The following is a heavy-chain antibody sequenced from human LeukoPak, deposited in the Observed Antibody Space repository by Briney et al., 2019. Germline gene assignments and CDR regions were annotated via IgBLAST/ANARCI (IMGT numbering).Heavy chain of an antibody. CDR3: AREGDSSGYYYYFDY. J-gene: IGHJ4*02. CDR2: ISNNGGST. V-gene: IGHV3-64*01. CDR1: GFTFSRYA. Sequence: GGPLRLSCAASGFTFSRYAMHWVRQAPGKGLEYVSAISNNGGSTYYANSVKGRFTISRDNSKNTPYLQMGSLRAEDMAVYYCAREGDSSGYYYYFDYWGQGTLVTVSS. D-gene: IGHD3-22*01.